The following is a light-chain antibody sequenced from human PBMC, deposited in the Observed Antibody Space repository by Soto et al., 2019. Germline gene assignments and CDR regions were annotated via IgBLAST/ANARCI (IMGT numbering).Light chain of an antibody. CDR1: SGHSSYI. CDR3: ETWDSNLVV. V-gene: IGLV4-60*03. CDR2: LEGSGSY. Sequence: QLVLTQSSSASASLGSSVKLTCTLSSGHSSYIIAWHQQQPGKAPRYLMKLEGSGSYNKGSGVPDRFSGSSSGADRYLTISNLQSEDEADYYCETWDSNLVVFDGGTKLTVL. J-gene: IGLJ2*01.